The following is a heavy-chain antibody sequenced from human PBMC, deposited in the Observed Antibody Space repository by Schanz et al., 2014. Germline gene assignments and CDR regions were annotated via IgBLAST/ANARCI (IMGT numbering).Heavy chain of an antibody. D-gene: IGHD6-13*01. CDR2: ISTTGSTI. J-gene: IGHJ4*02. V-gene: IGHV3-48*01. CDR1: GFSFSSYS. Sequence: EVQLVESGGGLVQPGGSLRLSCAASGFSFSSYSLNWVRQAPGKGLEWVSYISTTGSTIYYADSVRGRFTISRDNSKSTLYLQMSSLRAEDTAVYYCAKSQGSSFDSWGQGTLVTVSS. CDR3: AKSQGSSFDS.